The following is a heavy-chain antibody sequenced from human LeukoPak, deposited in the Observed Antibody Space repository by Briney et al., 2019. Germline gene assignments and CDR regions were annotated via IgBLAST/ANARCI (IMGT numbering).Heavy chain of an antibody. CDR1: GFTFSDYY. V-gene: IGHV3-11*04. D-gene: IGHD1-26*01. CDR2: ISSSGSTI. CDR3: ARANGSYPDDAFDI. Sequence: KTGGSLRLSCAASGFTFSDYYMSWIRQAPGKGLEWVSYISSSGSTIYYADSVKGRFTISRDNAKNSLYLQMNSLRAEDTAVYYCARANGSYPDDAFDIWGQGTMVTVSS. J-gene: IGHJ3*02.